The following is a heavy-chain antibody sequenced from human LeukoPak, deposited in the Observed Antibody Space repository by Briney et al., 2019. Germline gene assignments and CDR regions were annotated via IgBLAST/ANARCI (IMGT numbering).Heavy chain of an antibody. D-gene: IGHD5-18*01. V-gene: IGHV4-59*12. J-gene: IGHJ4*02. CDR2: MYYSGST. CDR1: GGAITNYY. CDR3: ARGSGYTYGYPFDS. Sequence: PSETLSLTCTVSGGAITNYYWSWIRQPPGKGLEWIGYMYYSGSTNYNPSPKSRVTMSVDTSKNQFSLKLSSVTAADTAVYYCARGSGYTYGYPFDSWGQGTLVTVSS.